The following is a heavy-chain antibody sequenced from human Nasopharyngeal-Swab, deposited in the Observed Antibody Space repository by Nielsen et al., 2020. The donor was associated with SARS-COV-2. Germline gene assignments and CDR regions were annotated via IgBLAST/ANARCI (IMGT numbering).Heavy chain of an antibody. CDR2: IKWNGAGP. D-gene: IGHD3-3*01. J-gene: IGHJ6*03. CDR3: VRDAIPRDHAASWVDDLVLRYLEVEADYMDV. V-gene: IGHV3-20*01. CDR1: GFTFDDHD. Sequence: GGSLRLSCTASGFTFDDHDMSWVRQVPGKGLEWVASIKWNGAGPAYADSVNSRFTISRDNAENSLYLQMTRLRAEDTSLYHSVRDAIPRDHAASWVDDLVLRYLEVEADYMDVWGRGTTVTVSS.